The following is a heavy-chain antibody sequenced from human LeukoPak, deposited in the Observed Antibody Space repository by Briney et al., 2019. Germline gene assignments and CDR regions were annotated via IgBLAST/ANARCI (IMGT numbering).Heavy chain of an antibody. CDR2: ISAYNGNT. J-gene: IGHJ3*02. CDR3: ARRSSSWYLNAFDI. CDR1: GYTFTSYG. D-gene: IGHD6-13*01. Sequence: ASVKVSCKASGYTFTSYGISWVRQAHGQGLEWMGWISAYNGNTNYAQKLQGRVTMTTDTSTSTAYMELRSLRSDDTAVYYCARRSSSWYLNAFDIWGQGTMVTVSS. V-gene: IGHV1-18*04.